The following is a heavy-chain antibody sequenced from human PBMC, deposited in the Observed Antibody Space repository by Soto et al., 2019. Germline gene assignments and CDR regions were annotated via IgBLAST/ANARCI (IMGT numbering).Heavy chain of an antibody. V-gene: IGHV4-39*01. Sequence: QLQLQESGPGLVKPSETLSLTCTVSGGSISSSSYYWGWIRQPPGKGLEWIGSIYYSGSTYYNPSLKSRVTISLDTSKHQFPLKLSSGTAADTAVYYCARPVMITFGGVIDWYFDLWGRGTLVTVSS. D-gene: IGHD3-16*01. CDR2: IYYSGST. CDR3: ARPVMITFGGVIDWYFDL. CDR1: GGSISSSSYY. J-gene: IGHJ2*01.